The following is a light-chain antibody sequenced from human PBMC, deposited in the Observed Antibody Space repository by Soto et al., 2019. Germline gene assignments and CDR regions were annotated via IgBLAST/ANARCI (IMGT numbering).Light chain of an antibody. V-gene: IGKV1-6*01. Sequence: AIQMTQSPSSLSASVGDRVTITCRASQGIRTDLGWYQQKPGKAPKLLIYAASSLHSGVPSRFSGSGSGTDFTLTISSLQPEDFATYYCLQDNNYPRTFGQGTKVEIK. CDR1: QGIRTD. CDR2: AAS. J-gene: IGKJ1*01. CDR3: LQDNNYPRT.